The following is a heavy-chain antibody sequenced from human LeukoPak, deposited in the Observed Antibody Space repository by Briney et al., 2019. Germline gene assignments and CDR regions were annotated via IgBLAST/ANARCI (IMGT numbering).Heavy chain of an antibody. J-gene: IGHJ5*02. CDR2: IIPKFGTA. D-gene: IGHD2-2*02. Sequence: ASVKVSCKASRGTFSSYAISWVRQAPGQGLEWMGGIIPKFGTANYAQMFQGRVTITADESTSTAYMELSSLRSEDTAVYYCARDRPGRYCSSTSCYTASPFDPWGQGILVIVSS. CDR3: ARDRPGRYCSSTSCYTASPFDP. V-gene: IGHV1-69*13. CDR1: RGTFSSYA.